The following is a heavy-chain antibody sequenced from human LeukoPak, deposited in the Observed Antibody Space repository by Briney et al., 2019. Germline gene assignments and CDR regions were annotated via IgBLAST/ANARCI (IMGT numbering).Heavy chain of an antibody. J-gene: IGHJ4*02. CDR3: ARVGATGATADN. V-gene: IGHV1-46*01. CDR2: INPRGGGT. D-gene: IGHD2-21*02. CDR1: GYIFTTYY. Sequence: GASVKVSCKASGYIFTTYYMHWLRQAPGQGPEWMGIINPRGGGTDYAQKFQGRVTMTSDTSTSTVYMELKSLRSEDTAVYFCARVGATGATADNWGQGTLVTVSS.